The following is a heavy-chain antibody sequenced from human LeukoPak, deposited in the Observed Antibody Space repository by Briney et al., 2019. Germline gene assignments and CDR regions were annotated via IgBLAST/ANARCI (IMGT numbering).Heavy chain of an antibody. CDR2: ISSDSSYT. CDR3: ARGWPKRLSDAYSSTFYYFDY. CDR1: GCTFSDYY. D-gene: IGHD6-13*01. Sequence: GGSLRLSCAASGCTFSDYYMSWIRQAPGKGLEWVSYISSDSSYTNYADSVKGRFTISRDNAKNSLYLQINSLRAEDTAVYYCARGWPKRLSDAYSSTFYYFDYWGQGTLVTVSS. V-gene: IGHV3-11*06. J-gene: IGHJ4*02.